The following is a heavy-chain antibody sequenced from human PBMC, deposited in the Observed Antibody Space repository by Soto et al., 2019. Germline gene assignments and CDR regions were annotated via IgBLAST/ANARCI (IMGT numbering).Heavy chain of an antibody. CDR3: ACEAPPAYY. J-gene: IGHJ4*01. CDR2: ISAYNGNT. CDR1: GYTFTSYA. Sequence: QVQLVQSGAEVKKPGASVKVSCKASGYTFTSYAISWVRQAPGQGLEWMGWISAYNGNTNYAQKLQGRATSTTDTSTTTAYMRLRGLRSSDPANYYYACEAPPAYYRAHVTLRTLSS. V-gene: IGHV1-18*01.